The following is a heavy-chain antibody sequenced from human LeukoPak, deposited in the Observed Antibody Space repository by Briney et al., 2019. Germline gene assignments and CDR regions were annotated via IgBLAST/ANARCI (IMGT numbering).Heavy chain of an antibody. V-gene: IGHV3-7*01. Sequence: GGSLRLSCAASGFTSSNNWMSWVRQAPGKGLECVANIKKDGSEKYYINSVKGRFTISRDNTKNLLFLEMNNLRGDDTAIYYCVRESRPGGAMGLYHNLDYWGQGTLVAVSS. CDR3: VRESRPGGAMGLYHNLDY. CDR2: IKKDGSEK. CDR1: GFTSSNNW. D-gene: IGHD1-1*01. J-gene: IGHJ4*02.